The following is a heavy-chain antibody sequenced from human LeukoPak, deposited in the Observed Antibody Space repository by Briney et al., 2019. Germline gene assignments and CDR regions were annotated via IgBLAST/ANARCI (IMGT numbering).Heavy chain of an antibody. D-gene: IGHD3-10*01. CDR2: IYSGGST. V-gene: IGHV3-66*01. J-gene: IGHJ4*02. CDR1: GFTVSSNY. Sequence: GGSLRLSCVVSGFTVSSNYMSWVRQAPGKGPEWVSVIYSGGSTYYADSVKGRFTISRDNARNTLSLQMNSLRDEDTAVYYCARVTTYGPYHDYWGQGTLVTVSS. CDR3: ARVTTYGPYHDY.